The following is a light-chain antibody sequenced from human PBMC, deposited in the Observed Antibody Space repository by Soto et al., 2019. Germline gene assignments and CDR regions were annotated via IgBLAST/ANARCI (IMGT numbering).Light chain of an antibody. CDR3: QQYNYWPPWT. Sequence: ILMTQSPATLSVSPGERATLSCRASQSASHNLAWYQQKPGQAPRLLIYDASTRATGIPARFSGSGSGTEFTLTISVLQSEDFAVYYCQQYNYWPPWTFGQGTKVEIK. CDR2: DAS. J-gene: IGKJ1*01. V-gene: IGKV3-15*01. CDR1: QSASHN.